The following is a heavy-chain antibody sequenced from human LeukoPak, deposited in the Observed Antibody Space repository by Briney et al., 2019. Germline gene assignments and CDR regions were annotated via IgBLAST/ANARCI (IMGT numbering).Heavy chain of an antibody. CDR2: ISSSSSYI. J-gene: IGHJ5*02. Sequence: GGSLRLSCAASGFTFSNYGIHWVRQAPGKGLEWVSSISSSSSYIYYADSVKGRFTISRDNAKNSLYLQMSSLRAEDTAVYYCAREIAVAANWFDPWGQGTLVTVSS. D-gene: IGHD6-19*01. V-gene: IGHV3-21*01. CDR1: GFTFSNYG. CDR3: AREIAVAANWFDP.